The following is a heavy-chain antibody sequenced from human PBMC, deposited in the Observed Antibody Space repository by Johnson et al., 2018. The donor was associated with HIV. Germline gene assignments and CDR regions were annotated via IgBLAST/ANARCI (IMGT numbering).Heavy chain of an antibody. CDR1: GFTFSSYG. J-gene: IGHJ3*02. D-gene: IGHD4-17*01. CDR2: IFSGGTT. Sequence: VQLVESGGGVVQPGRSLRLSCAASGFTFSSYGMHWVRQAPGKGLEWVSVIFSGGTTYYADSVKGRFSISRDNSKNTLYLQMNSLRAEDTAVYYCAKDGGGYGDYAYDAFDIWGQGTMVTVSS. V-gene: IGHV3-NL1*01. CDR3: AKDGGGYGDYAYDAFDI.